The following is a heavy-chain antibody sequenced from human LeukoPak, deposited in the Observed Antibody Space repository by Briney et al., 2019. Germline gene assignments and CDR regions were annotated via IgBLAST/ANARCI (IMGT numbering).Heavy chain of an antibody. CDR2: IIPILGIA. V-gene: IGHV1-69*04. CDR3: VRSLAYQLLGNDY. J-gene: IGHJ4*02. D-gene: IGHD2-2*01. CDR1: GGTFSSYA. Sequence: ASVKVSCKASGGTFSSYAISWVRQAPGQGLEWMGRIIPILGIANYAQKFQGRVTITADKSTSTAYMELSSLRSEDTAVYYCVRSLAYQLLGNDYWGQGTLVTVSS.